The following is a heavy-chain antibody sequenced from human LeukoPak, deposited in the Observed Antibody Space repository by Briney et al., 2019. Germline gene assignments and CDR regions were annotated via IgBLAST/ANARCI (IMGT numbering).Heavy chain of an antibody. Sequence: SETLSLTCAVYGGSFSGYYWSWIRQPPGKGLEWIGEINHSGSTNYNPSLKSRVTISVDTSKNQFSLKLSSVTAADTAVYYCARGRGRLMTTVVQYFDYWGQGTLVTVSS. V-gene: IGHV4-34*01. CDR1: GGSFSGYY. D-gene: IGHD4-17*01. J-gene: IGHJ4*02. CDR3: ARGRGRLMTTVVQYFDY. CDR2: INHSGST.